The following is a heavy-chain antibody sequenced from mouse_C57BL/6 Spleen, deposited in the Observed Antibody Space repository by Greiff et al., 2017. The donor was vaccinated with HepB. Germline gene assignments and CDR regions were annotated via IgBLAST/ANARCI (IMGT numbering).Heavy chain of an antibody. J-gene: IGHJ3*01. CDR1: GFTFSSYA. V-gene: IGHV5-4*03. Sequence: EVMLVESGGGLVKPGGSLKLSCAASGFTFSSYAMYWVRQSPEKRLEWVATISDGGSYTYYQDNVKGRFNISRDNAKNNLYLQISHLKSEDTAMYYCAIEKGRGCFAYWGQGTLVTVSA. CDR2: ISDGGSYT. CDR3: AIEKGRGCFAY.